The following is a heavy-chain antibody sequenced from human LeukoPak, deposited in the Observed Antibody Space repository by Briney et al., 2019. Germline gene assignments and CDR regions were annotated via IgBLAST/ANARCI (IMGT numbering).Heavy chain of an antibody. Sequence: GGSLRLSCVASGFTFSRHSMNWVRQAPGKGLEWVSYISSTGSTTYYVDSVKGRFTVSRDNAKNSLYLQMNSLRAEDTAIYYCAKSGGAVSDYWGQGTLVTVSS. V-gene: IGHV3-48*01. D-gene: IGHD6-25*01. CDR2: ISSTGSTT. CDR3: AKSGGAVSDY. CDR1: GFTFSRHS. J-gene: IGHJ4*02.